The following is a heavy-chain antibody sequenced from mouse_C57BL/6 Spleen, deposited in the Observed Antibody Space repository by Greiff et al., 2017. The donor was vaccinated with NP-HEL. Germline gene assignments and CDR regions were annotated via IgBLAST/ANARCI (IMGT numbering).Heavy chain of an antibody. Sequence: EVNVVESGGGLVKPGGSLKLSCAASGFTFSSYAMSWVRQTPEKRLEWVATISDGGSYTYYPDNVKGRFTISRDNAKNNLYLQMSHLKSEDTAMYYCARDQGYYDYDRFPFAYWGQGTLVTVSA. CDR3: ARDQGYYDYDRFPFAY. J-gene: IGHJ3*01. V-gene: IGHV5-4*01. D-gene: IGHD2-4*01. CDR1: GFTFSSYA. CDR2: ISDGGSYT.